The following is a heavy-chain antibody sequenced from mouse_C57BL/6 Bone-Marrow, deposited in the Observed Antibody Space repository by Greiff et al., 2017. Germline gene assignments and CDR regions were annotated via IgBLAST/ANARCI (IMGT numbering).Heavy chain of an antibody. V-gene: IGHV1-55*01. D-gene: IGHD1-1*01. Sequence: VQLQQPGAELVKPGASVKMSCKASGYTFTSYWITWVKQRPGQGLEWIGDIYPGSGSTNYNEKFKSKATLTVDTSSSTAYMQLSSLTSEDSAVYYCARPYYYGSSYVYYAMDYWGQGTSVTGSS. CDR1: GYTFTSYW. CDR2: IYPGSGST. J-gene: IGHJ4*01. CDR3: ARPYYYGSSYVYYAMDY.